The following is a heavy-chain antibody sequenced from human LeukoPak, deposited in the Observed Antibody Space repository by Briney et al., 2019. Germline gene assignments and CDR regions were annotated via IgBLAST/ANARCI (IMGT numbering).Heavy chain of an antibody. V-gene: IGHV3-23*01. CDR2: ISGSGGST. CDR3: AKAIDSSGYYPRPYYYYMDV. Sequence: GGSLRLSCAASGFTFSSYAMSWVRQAPGKGLEWVSAISGSGGSTYYADSVKGRFTISRDNSKNTPYLQMNSLRAEDTAVYYCAKAIDSSGYYPRPYYYYMDVWGKGTTVTVSS. D-gene: IGHD3-22*01. CDR1: GFTFSSYA. J-gene: IGHJ6*03.